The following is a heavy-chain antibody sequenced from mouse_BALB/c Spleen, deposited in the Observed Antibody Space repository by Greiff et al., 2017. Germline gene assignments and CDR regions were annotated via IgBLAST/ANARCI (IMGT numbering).Heavy chain of an antibody. CDR1: GFDFSRYW. CDR3: ARRDYCDPAWFAY. V-gene: IGHV4-1*02. D-gene: IGHD1-1*01. CDR2: INPDSSTI. Sequence: EVQLLESGGGLVPPGGSLSLSCAASGFDFSRYWMSWVRQAPGKGLEWIGEINPDSSTINYTPSLKDKFIISRDNAKNTLYLQMSKVRAGDTALYYCARRDYCDPAWFAYWGQGTLVTVSA. J-gene: IGHJ3*01.